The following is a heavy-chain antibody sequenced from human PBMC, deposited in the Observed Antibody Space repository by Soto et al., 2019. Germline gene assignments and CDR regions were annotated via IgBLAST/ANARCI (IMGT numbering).Heavy chain of an antibody. Sequence: GGSLRLSCAASGFTFSSYWMHWVRQAPGKGLVWVSRINSDGSSTSYADSVKGRFTISRDNAKNTLYLQMNSLRAEDTAVYYCARDGFFGVSNVYYYYVMDFWGHGTTLSVSS. D-gene: IGHD2-8*01. CDR3: ARDGFFGVSNVYYYYVMDF. J-gene: IGHJ6*02. V-gene: IGHV3-74*01. CDR2: INSDGSST. CDR1: GFTFSSYW.